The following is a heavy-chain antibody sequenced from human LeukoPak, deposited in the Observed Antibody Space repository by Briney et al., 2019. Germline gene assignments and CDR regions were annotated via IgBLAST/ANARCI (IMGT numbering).Heavy chain of an antibody. V-gene: IGHV4-61*02. D-gene: IGHD4-23*01. CDR1: GGSISSGSYY. J-gene: IGHJ4*02. CDR2: IYTSGST. CDR3: ARHAYYGAKDFDY. Sequence: PSQTLSLTCTVSGGSISSGSYYWSWIRQPAGKGLEWIGRIYTSGSTNYNPSLKSQVTISVDTSKNQFSLKLSSVTAADTAVYYCARHAYYGAKDFDYWGQGTLVTVSS.